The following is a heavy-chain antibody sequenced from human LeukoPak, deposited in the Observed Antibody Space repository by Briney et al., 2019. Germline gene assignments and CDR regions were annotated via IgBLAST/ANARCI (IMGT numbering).Heavy chain of an antibody. J-gene: IGHJ4*02. CDR3: ARLAGYSSGWYAEYYFDY. Sequence: SGGSLRLSCAASGFTVSSNYMSWVRQAPGKGLGWVSVIYSGGSTYYADSVKGRFTISRDNSKNTLYLQMNSLRAEDTAVYYCARLAGYSSGWYAEYYFDYWGQGTLVTVSS. CDR1: GFTVSSNY. CDR2: IYSGGST. D-gene: IGHD6-19*01. V-gene: IGHV3-66*01.